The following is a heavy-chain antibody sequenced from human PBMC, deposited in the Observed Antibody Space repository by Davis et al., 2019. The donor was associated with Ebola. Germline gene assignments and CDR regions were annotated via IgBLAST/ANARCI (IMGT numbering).Heavy chain of an antibody. D-gene: IGHD2-2*01. J-gene: IGHJ4*02. V-gene: IGHV1-69*04. CDR3: ARDTGNNMPFDY. Sequence: SVKVSCKASGGIFSSYTISWVRQAPGQGLEWMGRIIPILGIANYAQKFQGRVTITADKSTSTAYMELSSLRSEDTAVYYCARDTGNNMPFDYWGQGTLVTVSS. CDR2: IIPILGIA. CDR1: GGIFSSYT.